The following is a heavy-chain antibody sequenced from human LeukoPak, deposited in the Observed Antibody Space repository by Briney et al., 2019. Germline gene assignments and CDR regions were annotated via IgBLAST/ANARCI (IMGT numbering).Heavy chain of an antibody. D-gene: IGHD3-16*01. Sequence: SETLSLTCTVSGGSISNYFWTWIRQPAGEGLEWLGRIYSSGTTNYNPSLKSRVFMSVDTSKNQFSLKLTSVTAADTAVYFCARNVRGGSTYLDYWGQGTLVTVSS. CDR1: GGSISNYF. J-gene: IGHJ4*02. CDR2: IYSSGTT. V-gene: IGHV4-4*07. CDR3: ARNVRGGSTYLDY.